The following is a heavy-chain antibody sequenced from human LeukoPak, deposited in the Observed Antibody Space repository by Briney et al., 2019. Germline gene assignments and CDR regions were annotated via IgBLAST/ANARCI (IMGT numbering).Heavy chain of an antibody. CDR2: IYPGDSDT. CDR3: ASFTYYYGSGSYYHDAFDI. J-gene: IGHJ3*02. D-gene: IGHD3-10*01. Sequence: GESLKISCKGSGYSFTSYWIGWVRQMPGKGLEWMGIIYPGDSDTRYSPSFQGQVTTSADKSISTAYLQWSSLKASDTAMYCCASFTYYYGSGSYYHDAFDIWGQGTMVTVSS. CDR1: GYSFTSYW. V-gene: IGHV5-51*01.